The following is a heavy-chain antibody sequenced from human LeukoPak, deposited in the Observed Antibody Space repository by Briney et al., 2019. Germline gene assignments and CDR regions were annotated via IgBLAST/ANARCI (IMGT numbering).Heavy chain of an antibody. J-gene: IGHJ4*02. CDR2: ISYDGSNK. CDR3: AKDAKSSGWGGTDDY. CDR1: GFTFSSYG. V-gene: IGHV3-30*18. Sequence: GGSLRLSRAASGFTFSSYGMYWVRQAPGKGLEWVAVISYDGSNKYYADSVKGRFTISRDNSKNTLYLQMNSLRAEDTAVYYCAKDAKSSGWGGTDDYWGQGTLVTVSS. D-gene: IGHD6-19*01.